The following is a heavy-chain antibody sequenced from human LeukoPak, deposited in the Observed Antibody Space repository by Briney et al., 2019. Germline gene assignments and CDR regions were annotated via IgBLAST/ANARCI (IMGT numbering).Heavy chain of an antibody. CDR1: GFTFSSYP. Sequence: GGSLRLSCSAYGFTFSSYPMMWVRQAPGKGLEGVSAISGSGGSTYYADSVKGRFTISRDNSKNTLYLQMNSLRAEDTAVYYCAKEHSYGPSFDYWGQGTLVTVSS. CDR2: ISGSGGST. J-gene: IGHJ4*02. V-gene: IGHV3-23*01. D-gene: IGHD5-18*01. CDR3: AKEHSYGPSFDY.